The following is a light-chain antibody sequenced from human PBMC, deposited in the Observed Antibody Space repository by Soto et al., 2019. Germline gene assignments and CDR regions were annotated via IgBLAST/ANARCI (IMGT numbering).Light chain of an antibody. V-gene: IGKV1-39*01. CDR2: AAS. CDR3: QQSYTSPWS. CDR1: QSISGY. Sequence: DIQMTQSPSSLSASVGDRVTITCRASQSISGYLNWYQQKLGKAPKLLIYAASSLQSGVPSRSSGSGSGTDFTFTISSLQPEDFATYYCQQSYTSPWSFGQGTKVEIK. J-gene: IGKJ1*01.